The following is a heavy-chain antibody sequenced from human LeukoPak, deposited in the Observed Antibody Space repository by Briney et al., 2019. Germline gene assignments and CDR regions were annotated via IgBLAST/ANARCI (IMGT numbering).Heavy chain of an antibody. CDR3: ARGDGFMIRD. J-gene: IGHJ4*02. CDR2: INSGGDT. V-gene: IGHV3-66*01. D-gene: IGHD3-10*01. Sequence: GGSLTLSCAASGFTVSNNYVHWVRQAPGKGLEWVSLINSGGDTHSADSVKGRFTISRDNSKNTLYLQMNSLRVEDTAVYYCARGDGFMIRDWGQGTLLTVSS. CDR1: GFTVSNNY.